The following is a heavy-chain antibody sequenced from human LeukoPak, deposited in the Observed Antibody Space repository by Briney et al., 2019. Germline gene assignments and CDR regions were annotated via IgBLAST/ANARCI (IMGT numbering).Heavy chain of an antibody. V-gene: IGHV4-59*01. D-gene: IGHD3-10*01. J-gene: IGHJ3*02. Sequence: PSETLSLTCTVSGGSTSSYYWSWIRQPPGKGLEWIGYIYYSGSTNYNPSLKSRVTISVDTSKNQFSLKLSSVTAADTAVYYCARAGDGILWFGESPGAFDIWGQGTMVTVSS. CDR1: GGSTSSYY. CDR2: IYYSGST. CDR3: ARAGDGILWFGESPGAFDI.